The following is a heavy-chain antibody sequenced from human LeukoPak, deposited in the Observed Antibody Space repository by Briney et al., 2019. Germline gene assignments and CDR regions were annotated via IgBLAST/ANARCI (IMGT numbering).Heavy chain of an antibody. V-gene: IGHV3-64D*06. J-gene: IGHJ4*02. D-gene: IGHD3-10*01. CDR1: GFTFSSYA. CDR3: VINYDGSGSYYRRLDY. CDR2: ISSNGGST. Sequence: PGRSLRLSCSASGFTFSSYAMHWVRQAPAKGLEYVSAISSNGGSTYYADSVKGRFTISKDNSKNTLYLQMSSLRAEDTAVYYGVINYDGSGSYYRRLDYWGQGTLVTVSS.